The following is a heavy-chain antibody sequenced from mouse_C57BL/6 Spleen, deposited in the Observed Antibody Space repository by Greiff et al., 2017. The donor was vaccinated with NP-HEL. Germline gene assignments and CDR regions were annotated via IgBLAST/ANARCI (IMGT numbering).Heavy chain of an antibody. CDR3: ARQGYGSRGYYAMDY. CDR1: GFTFSSYG. Sequence: EVQGVESGGDLVKPGGSLKLSCAASGFTFSSYGMSWVRQTPDKRLEWVATISSGGSYNYYPDSVKGRFTISSDNAKNTLYLQMSSLKSEDTAMYYCARQGYGSRGYYAMDYWGQGTSVTVSS. V-gene: IGHV5-6*01. J-gene: IGHJ4*01. D-gene: IGHD1-1*01. CDR2: ISSGGSYN.